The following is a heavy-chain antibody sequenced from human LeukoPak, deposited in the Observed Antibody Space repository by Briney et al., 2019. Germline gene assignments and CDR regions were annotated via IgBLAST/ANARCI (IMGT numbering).Heavy chain of an antibody. V-gene: IGHV1-2*02. D-gene: IGHD1-7*01. J-gene: IGHJ4*02. CDR1: GYTFANYG. CDR3: ARAITSGTIDY. Sequence: ASVKVSCKASGYTFANYGITWVRQAPGQGLEWMGWINPNSGGTNYAQKFQGRVTMTRDTSISTAYMELSRLRSDDTAVYYCARAITSGTIDYWGQGTLVTVSS. CDR2: INPNSGGT.